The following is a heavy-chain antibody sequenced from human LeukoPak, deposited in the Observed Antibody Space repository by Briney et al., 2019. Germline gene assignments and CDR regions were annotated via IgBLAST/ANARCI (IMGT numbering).Heavy chain of an antibody. CDR3: ARDLDPLMKVRGGWFDP. CDR2: IYYSGST. V-gene: IGHV4-30-4*08. CDR1: GGSISSGDYY. Sequence: SETLSLTCTVSGGSISSGDYYWSWIRQPPGKGLEWIGYIYYSGSTYYNPSLKSRVTISVDTSKNQFSLKLSSVTAADTAVYYCARDLDPLMKVRGGWFDPWGQGTLVTVSS. D-gene: IGHD3-10*01. J-gene: IGHJ5*02.